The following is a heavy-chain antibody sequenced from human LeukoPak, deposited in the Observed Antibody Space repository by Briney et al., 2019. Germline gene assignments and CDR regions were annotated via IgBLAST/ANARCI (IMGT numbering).Heavy chain of an antibody. D-gene: IGHD4-17*01. CDR1: GGSISSSSYY. J-gene: IGHJ4*02. CDR2: IYYSGST. V-gene: IGHV4-39*07. Sequence: PSETLSLACTVSGGSISSSSYYWGWIRQHPGKGLEWSGSIYYSGSTYYNPSLKSRVTISVDTSKNQFSLRLSSVTAADTAVYYCARGRYGDYGSYYFDYWGQGTLVTVSS. CDR3: ARGRYGDYGSYYFDY.